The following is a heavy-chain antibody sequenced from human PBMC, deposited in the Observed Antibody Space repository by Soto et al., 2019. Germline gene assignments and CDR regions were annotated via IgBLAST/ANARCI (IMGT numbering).Heavy chain of an antibody. Sequence: SVKVSCKASGGTFSSYAISWVRQAPGQGLEWMGGIIPTFGTANYAQKFQGRVTITADESTSTAYMELSSLRSEDTAVYYCARNSPFLEWFDYWGQGTLVTVSS. V-gene: IGHV1-69*13. CDR1: GGTFSSYA. CDR2: IIPTFGTA. J-gene: IGHJ4*02. D-gene: IGHD3-3*01. CDR3: ARNSPFLEWFDY.